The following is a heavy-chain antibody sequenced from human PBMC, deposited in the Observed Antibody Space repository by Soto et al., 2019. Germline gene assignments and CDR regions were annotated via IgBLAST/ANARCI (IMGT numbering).Heavy chain of an antibody. J-gene: IGHJ6*02. D-gene: IGHD3-22*01. Sequence: GESLKISCKGSGYSFTSYWIAWVRQVPGKGLELMGVIYPGDSDIRYSPSFQGQVTISADKSISTAYLQWSSLKASDTAMYYCARHEILSIVVVITPGSYYGMDVWGQGTTVTVSS. CDR2: IYPGDSDI. CDR3: ARHEILSIVVVITPGSYYGMDV. V-gene: IGHV5-51*01. CDR1: GYSFTSYW.